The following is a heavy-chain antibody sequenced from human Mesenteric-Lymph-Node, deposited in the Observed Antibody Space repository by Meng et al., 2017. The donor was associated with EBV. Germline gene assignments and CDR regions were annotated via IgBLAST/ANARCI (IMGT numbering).Heavy chain of an antibody. Sequence: EVQLVESGGXLVKPGGSLRLSGAASGFTFSRYSINWVRQAPGKGLEWVSSISYSGSYIYYADSVKGRFTISRDNAKNSLYLQMNSLRAEDTAVYYCARDACSGGTCFSVYFDVWGQGALVTVSS. V-gene: IGHV3-21*01. CDR3: ARDACSGGTCFSVYFDV. CDR1: GFTFSRYS. CDR2: ISYSGSYI. J-gene: IGHJ4*02. D-gene: IGHD2-15*01.